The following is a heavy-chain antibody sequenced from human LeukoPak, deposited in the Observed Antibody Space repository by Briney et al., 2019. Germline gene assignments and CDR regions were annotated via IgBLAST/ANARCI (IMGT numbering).Heavy chain of an antibody. CDR3: ARAYGDYRATNWFDP. CDR1: GFTYSDYY. CDR2: ISSGSTI. D-gene: IGHD4-17*01. Sequence: GGSLRLSCAASGFTYSDYYMSWTRQAPGKGLEWVSYISSGSTIYYADSVKGRFTISRDNAKNSLYLQMNSLRAEDTAVYYCARAYGDYRATNWFDPWGQGTLVTVSS. J-gene: IGHJ5*02. V-gene: IGHV3-11*04.